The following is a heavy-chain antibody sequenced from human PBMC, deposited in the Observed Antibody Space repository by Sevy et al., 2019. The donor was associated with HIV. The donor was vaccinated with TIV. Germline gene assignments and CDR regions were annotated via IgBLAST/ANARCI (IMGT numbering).Heavy chain of an antibody. Sequence: SETLSLTCAVHDGSFSGYYWNWIRQLPGKGLEWIGEINESGITYYHPSLKGRVTISVDTSKKQFYLKLNSVTAVYSAVYFCARSPPVVVVPGAPSWFDPWGQGTLVTVSS. CDR3: ARSPPVVVVPGAPSWFDP. J-gene: IGHJ5*02. CDR1: DGSFSGYY. V-gene: IGHV4-34*01. CDR2: INESGIT. D-gene: IGHD2-2*01.